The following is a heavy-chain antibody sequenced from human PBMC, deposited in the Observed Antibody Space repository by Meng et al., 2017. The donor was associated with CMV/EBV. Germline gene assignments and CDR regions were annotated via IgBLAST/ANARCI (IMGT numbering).Heavy chain of an antibody. CDR1: GGSFVSDY. Sequence: QVPMSVAAPGLGDPSAALSLTCTVSGGSFVSDYWSWIRQPAGKGMEWIGRIYTSGSTTYNPSLKSRVTMSVDTSKNQFSLKLSSVTAADTAVYYCARDSSGWYPHFDYWGQGTLVTVSS. CDR2: IYTSGST. J-gene: IGHJ4*02. V-gene: IGHV4-4*07. D-gene: IGHD6-19*01. CDR3: ARDSSGWYPHFDY.